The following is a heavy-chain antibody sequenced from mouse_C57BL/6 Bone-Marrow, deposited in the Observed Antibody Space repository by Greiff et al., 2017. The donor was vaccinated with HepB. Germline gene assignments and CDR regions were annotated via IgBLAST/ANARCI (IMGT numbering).Heavy chain of an antibody. V-gene: IGHV1-18*01. CDR2: INPNNGGT. Sequence: VHVKQSGPELVKPGASVKIPCKASGYTFTDYNMDWVKQSHGKSLEWIGDINPNNGGTIYNQKFKGKATLTVDKSSSTAYMELRSLTSEDTAVYYCARPLFAGSSYLYYYAMDYWGQGTSVTVSS. D-gene: IGHD1-1*01. J-gene: IGHJ4*01. CDR3: ARPLFAGSSYLYYYAMDY. CDR1: GYTFTDYN.